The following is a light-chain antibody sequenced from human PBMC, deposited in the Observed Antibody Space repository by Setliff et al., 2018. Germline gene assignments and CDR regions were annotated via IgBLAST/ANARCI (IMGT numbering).Light chain of an antibody. V-gene: IGLV2-14*03. J-gene: IGLJ2*01. CDR2: EVT. CDR3: LSYTSETTHAL. CDR1: SSDVGGYNY. Sequence: QSVLTQPAAVSGSPGQSIATSCAGTSSDVGGYNYVSWYQQHPGKAPKLMIYEVTKRPSGVSDRFSGSKSGNTASLTISGLQAEDEADYYCLSYTSETTHALFAGGTQLTVL.